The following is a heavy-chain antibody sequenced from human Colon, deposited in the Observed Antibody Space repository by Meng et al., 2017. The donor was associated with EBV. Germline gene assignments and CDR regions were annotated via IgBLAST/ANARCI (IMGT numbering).Heavy chain of an antibody. J-gene: IGHJ5*02. Sequence: VHVAQVVVEVKKPGVSVKVSCKASGYTFTGYYMHWVRQAPGQGLEWMGRINPNSGGTNYAQKFQGRVTMTRDTSISTAYMELSRLRSDDTAVYYCAHQAVAGTRGWFDPWDQGTLVTVSS. CDR3: AHQAVAGTRGWFDP. CDR2: INPNSGGT. CDR1: GYTFTGYY. D-gene: IGHD6-19*01. V-gene: IGHV1-2*06.